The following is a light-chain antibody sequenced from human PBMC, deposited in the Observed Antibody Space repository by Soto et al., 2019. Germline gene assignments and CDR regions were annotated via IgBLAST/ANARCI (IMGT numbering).Light chain of an antibody. CDR3: QQHNTWPRT. J-gene: IGKJ2*01. CDR1: QSVGSN. CDR2: GAS. Sequence: EIVLTQSPATLSLSPGERATLSCRASQSVGSNLAWYQQKPGQAPRLLIYGASTRATGIPARFSGSGSGTEFTLTISSLQPEDFAVYYCQQHNTWPRTFGQGTKLESK. V-gene: IGKV3-15*01.